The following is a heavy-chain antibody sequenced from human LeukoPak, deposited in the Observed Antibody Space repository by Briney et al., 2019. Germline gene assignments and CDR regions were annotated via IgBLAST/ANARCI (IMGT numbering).Heavy chain of an antibody. J-gene: IGHJ3*01. CDR2: IKQDGGGK. V-gene: IGHV3-7*01. Sequence: GGSLRLSCAASGFFFTNYCVSWVRQAPGKGLEWVANIKQDGGGKYYVYSVRGRFTISRDNAKNSLYLQMNSLRVEDTEADYCARDPYDRGGYGASDRWGLGTTVTVSS. D-gene: IGHD3-22*01. CDR1: GFFFTNYC. CDR3: ARDPYDRGGYGASDR.